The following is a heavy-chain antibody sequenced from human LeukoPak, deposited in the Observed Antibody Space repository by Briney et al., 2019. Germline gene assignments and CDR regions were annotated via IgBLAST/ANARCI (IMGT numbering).Heavy chain of an antibody. CDR2: INHSGST. D-gene: IGHD1-26*01. J-gene: IGHJ4*02. CDR3: ARVPIRSYDPFDY. CDR1: GGSFSGYY. Sequence: PSETLSLTCAVYGGSFSGYYWSWIRQPPGKGLEWIGEINHSGSTNYNPSLKSPVTISVDPSKNQFSLKLSSVTAADTAVYYCARVPIRSYDPFDYWGQGTLVTVSS. V-gene: IGHV4-34*01.